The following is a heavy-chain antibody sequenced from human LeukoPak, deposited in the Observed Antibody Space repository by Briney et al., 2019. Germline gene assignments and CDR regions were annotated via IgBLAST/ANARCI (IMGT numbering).Heavy chain of an antibody. J-gene: IGHJ4*02. Sequence: PGGSLRLSCAASGFTFSSYSMNWVRQAPGKGLEWVSYISSSVSAIHYADSVKGRFTISRDNAKNSLYPQMNSLRDEDTAVYYCARGSSGYYFDYWGQGTLVTVSS. CDR3: ARGSSGYYFDY. D-gene: IGHD3-22*01. CDR1: GFTFSSYS. V-gene: IGHV3-48*02. CDR2: ISSSVSAI.